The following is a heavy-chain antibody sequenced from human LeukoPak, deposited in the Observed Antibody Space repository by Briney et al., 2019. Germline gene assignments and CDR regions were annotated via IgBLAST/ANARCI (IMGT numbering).Heavy chain of an antibody. Sequence: SETLSLTCTVSGGSITNLDYYWTWIRQPAGKRLEWIGRIYTSGGTNYNPSLKSRVTISVDTSKNQFSLKLSSVTAADTAVYYCARVIAVAGLYYFDYWGQGTLVTVSS. CDR3: ARVIAVAGLYYFDY. V-gene: IGHV4-61*02. CDR1: GGSITNLDYY. D-gene: IGHD6-19*01. CDR2: IYTSGGT. J-gene: IGHJ4*02.